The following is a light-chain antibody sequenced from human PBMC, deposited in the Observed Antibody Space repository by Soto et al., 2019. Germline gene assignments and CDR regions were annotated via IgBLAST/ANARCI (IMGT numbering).Light chain of an antibody. Sequence: EIVLTQSPDTLSLSPGERATLSCRASQSVSSYLAWYQQKPGQAPRLLIYNASNRATSIPARFSGSGSGTDFTLTINSLDPEDFAVYYCQHRSNWGPTSTFGPGTKVDIK. CDR1: QSVSSY. CDR2: NAS. CDR3: QHRSNWGPTST. J-gene: IGKJ3*01. V-gene: IGKV3-11*01.